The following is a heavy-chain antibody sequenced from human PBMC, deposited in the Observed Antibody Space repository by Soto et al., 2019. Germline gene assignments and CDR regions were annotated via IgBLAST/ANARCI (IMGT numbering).Heavy chain of an antibody. D-gene: IGHD2-15*01. Sequence: QVQLVQSGAEVKKPGASVKVSCKASGYTFTNYYMHWVRQAPGQGLEWVGVINPRGGSTSYAEKFQGRVTMTSDTSRTTVYMELSSLRSEDTAVYYCARPVGGTYGMDVWGQGTTVTVSS. J-gene: IGHJ6*02. CDR2: INPRGGST. V-gene: IGHV1-46*03. CDR3: ARPVGGTYGMDV. CDR1: GYTFTNYY.